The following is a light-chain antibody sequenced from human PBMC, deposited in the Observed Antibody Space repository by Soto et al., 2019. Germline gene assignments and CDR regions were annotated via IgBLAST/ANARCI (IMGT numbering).Light chain of an antibody. CDR1: QSISSN. CDR3: QQRSNWGLT. V-gene: IGKV3-11*01. Sequence: EIVMTQSPATLSVSPGERATLSCRASQSISSNLAWYQQKPGQDPSILMFRTSNRATGIPARFSGSGSGTDFTLTISRLETEDFAVYYCQQRSNWGLTFGGGTKVDIK. J-gene: IGKJ4*01. CDR2: RTS.